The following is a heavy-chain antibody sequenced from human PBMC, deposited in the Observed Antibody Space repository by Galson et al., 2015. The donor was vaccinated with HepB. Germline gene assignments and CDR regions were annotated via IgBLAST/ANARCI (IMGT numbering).Heavy chain of an antibody. CDR3: ARDQIVEMATIEAFDI. Sequence: CAISGDSVSSNSAAWNWIRQSPSRGLEWLGRTYYRSKWYNDYAVSVKSRITINPDTSKNQFSLQLNPVTPEDTAVYYCARDQIVEMATIEAFDIWGQGTMVTVSS. CDR2: TYYRSKWYN. J-gene: IGHJ3*02. CDR1: GDSVSSNSAA. V-gene: IGHV6-1*01. D-gene: IGHD5-24*01.